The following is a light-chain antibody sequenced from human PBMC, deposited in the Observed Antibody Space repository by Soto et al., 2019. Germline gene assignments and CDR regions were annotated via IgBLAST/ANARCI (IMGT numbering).Light chain of an antibody. Sequence: DIPMTQSPSTLSGSVGDRVTITCRASQTISSWLAWYQQKPGKAPKLLIYKASTLQGGVPSRFSGRGSGTEFTLTVTSLQPEDFASYFCQQYDKYSTFGHGTKVDVK. CDR2: KAS. CDR3: QQYDKYST. V-gene: IGKV1-5*03. J-gene: IGKJ1*01. CDR1: QTISSW.